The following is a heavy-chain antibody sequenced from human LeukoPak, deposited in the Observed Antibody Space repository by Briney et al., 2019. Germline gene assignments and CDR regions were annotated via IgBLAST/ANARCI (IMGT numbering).Heavy chain of an antibody. J-gene: IGHJ4*02. V-gene: IGHV3-53*05. D-gene: IGHD3-22*01. Sequence: GGSLRLSCAASGFTVSSNYMSWVRQAPGKGLEWVSVIYSGGRTYYADSVKGRFTISRDNSKNTLHLQMNSLRAEDTAVYYCAKDRSRYYDSSGYYPDYWGQGTLVTVSS. CDR2: IYSGGRT. CDR3: AKDRSRYYDSSGYYPDY. CDR1: GFTVSSNY.